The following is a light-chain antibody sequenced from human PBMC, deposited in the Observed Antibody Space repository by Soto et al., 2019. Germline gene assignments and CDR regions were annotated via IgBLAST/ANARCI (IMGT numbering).Light chain of an antibody. V-gene: IGKV1-39*01. CDR3: QQRHSYPAT. J-gene: IGKJ1*01. CDR2: AAS. Sequence: DIQMTQSPSSLSASVGDRVTITCRASRSVRKYLSWYQQKPGKAPKLLIYAASSLHSGVPSRFSGSGSGTDFALTISSLQAEDFATYYCQQRHSYPATFGQGTKVDIK. CDR1: RSVRKY.